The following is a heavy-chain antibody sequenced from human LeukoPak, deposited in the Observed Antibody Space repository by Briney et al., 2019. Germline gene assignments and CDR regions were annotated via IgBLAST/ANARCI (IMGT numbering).Heavy chain of an antibody. CDR1: SGSISTSNYY. Sequence: PSEALSLTCTVSSGSISTSNYYWGWVRQPPGKALEWIGNIFYSGSTYYSPSLKSRVTISLDTSRNQFSLKLSSVTAADTAVYYCARGRTVTPIHSGFDYWGQGTLVTVSS. CDR3: ARGRTVTPIHSGFDY. J-gene: IGHJ4*02. CDR2: IFYSGST. D-gene: IGHD4-17*01. V-gene: IGHV4-39*07.